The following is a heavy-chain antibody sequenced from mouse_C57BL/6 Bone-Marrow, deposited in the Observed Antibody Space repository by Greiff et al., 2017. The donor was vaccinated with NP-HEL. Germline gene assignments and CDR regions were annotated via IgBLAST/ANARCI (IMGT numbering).Heavy chain of an antibody. CDR1: GYAFSSSW. CDR3: AIDCSSTWYFDV. V-gene: IGHV1-82*01. CDR2: IYPGDGDT. D-gene: IGHD1-1*01. J-gene: IGHJ1*03. Sequence: QVQLQQSGPELVKPGASVKISCKASGYAFSSSWMNWVKQRPGKGLEWIGRIYPGDGDTNYNGKFKGKATLTADKSSSTAYMQLSSLTSEDSAVYFCAIDCSSTWYFDVWGTGTTVTVSS.